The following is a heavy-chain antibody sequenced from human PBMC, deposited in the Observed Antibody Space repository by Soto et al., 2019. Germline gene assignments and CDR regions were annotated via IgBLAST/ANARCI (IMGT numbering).Heavy chain of an antibody. CDR2: IDPGGSDT. J-gene: IGHJ6*02. Sequence: GESLKMTCTASGYSFNTYWINWVRQMPGKGLEGMGKIDPGGSDTTYSPSFQGDVTISADKSTTTASRQWSSLKASDTAIYYCARLGHDYSNPDMDVWGQGTTVTISS. D-gene: IGHD4-4*01. CDR1: GYSFNTYW. V-gene: IGHV5-10-1*01. CDR3: ARLGHDYSNPDMDV.